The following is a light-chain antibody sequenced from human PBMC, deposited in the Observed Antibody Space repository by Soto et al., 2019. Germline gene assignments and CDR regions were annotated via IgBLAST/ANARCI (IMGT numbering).Light chain of an antibody. CDR2: GAS. CDR3: QHYNNYPLT. V-gene: IGKV3-15*01. Sequence: EIVMTQSPATLSVSPGEGATLSCRASQSISSNLAWYQQKPGQAPKLLIYGASTRATGFPARFSGSGSGTEFTLTISSLQSEDFATYHCQHYNNYPLTFGPGTKVDIK. J-gene: IGKJ3*01. CDR1: QSISSN.